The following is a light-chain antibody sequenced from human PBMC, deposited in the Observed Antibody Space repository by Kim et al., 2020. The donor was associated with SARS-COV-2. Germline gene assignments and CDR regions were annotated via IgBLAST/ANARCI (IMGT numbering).Light chain of an antibody. J-gene: IGLJ3*02. V-gene: IGLV4-69*01. CDR2: LNSDGSH. Sequence: QLVLTQSPSASASLGASVKLTCTLSSGHSSYAIAWHQQQPEKGPRYLMKLNSDGSHTKGDGIPDRFSGSSSGAERYLTISSLQSEDDADYYCQTWGTAIWVFGGGTKLTVL. CDR3: QTWGTAIWV. CDR1: SGHSSYA.